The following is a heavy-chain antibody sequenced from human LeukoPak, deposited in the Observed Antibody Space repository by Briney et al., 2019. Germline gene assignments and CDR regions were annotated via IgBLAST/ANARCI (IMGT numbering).Heavy chain of an antibody. CDR3: ATGIFGVVII. CDR2: IKQDGSEK. CDR1: GFTFSSYW. Sequence: GGSLRLSCAASGFTFSSYWMRLVRQAPGKGLEWVANIKQDGSEKYYVDSVKGRFTISRDNAKNSLYLQMNSLRAEDTAVYYCATGIFGVVIIWGQGTLVTVSS. J-gene: IGHJ4*02. V-gene: IGHV3-7*01. D-gene: IGHD3-3*01.